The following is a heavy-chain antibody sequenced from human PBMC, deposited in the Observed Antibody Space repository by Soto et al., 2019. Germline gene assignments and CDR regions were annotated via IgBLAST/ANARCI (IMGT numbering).Heavy chain of an antibody. CDR2: IDYSGST. J-gene: IGHJ4*02. V-gene: IGHV4-59*01. D-gene: IGHD7-27*01. CDR3: ARRWGTYFDY. CDR1: GGSISSYY. Sequence: QVQLQESGPGLVKPSETLSLTCTVSGGSISSYYCSWIRQPPGKGLEWIGYIDYSGSTNYHPSLKRRVTISVDTSKNQFSLKLSSVTAADTAVYYCARRWGTYFDYWGQGTLVTVSS.